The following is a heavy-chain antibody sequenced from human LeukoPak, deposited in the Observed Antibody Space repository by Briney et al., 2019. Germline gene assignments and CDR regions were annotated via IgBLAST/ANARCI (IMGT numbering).Heavy chain of an antibody. CDR1: GGSISSGGYS. V-gene: IGHV4-30-2*01. CDR2: IYHSGST. CDR3: ARVYGSGRRSGGNWFDP. J-gene: IGHJ5*02. Sequence: SQTLSLTCAVSGGSISSGGYSWSWIRQPPGTGLEWIGYIYHSGSTYYNPSLKSRVTISVDRSKNQFSLKLCSVTAADTAVYYCARVYGSGRRSGGNWFDPWGQGTLVTVSS. D-gene: IGHD3-10*01.